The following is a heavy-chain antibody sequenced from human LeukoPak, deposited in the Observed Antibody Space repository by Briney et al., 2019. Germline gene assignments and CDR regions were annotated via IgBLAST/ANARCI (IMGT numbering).Heavy chain of an antibody. V-gene: IGHV3-23*01. Sequence: GGSLRLSCAASGFSFSRFAMSWVRQAPGKGLEWVSAISDSGGRINYADSVKGRFTISRDNSENTLYLQMNSLRAEDTAVYYCAKKTWDSSAWYFFDYWGQGTLVTVSS. CDR3: AKKTWDSSAWYFFDY. CDR1: GFSFSRFA. CDR2: ISDSGGRI. J-gene: IGHJ4*02. D-gene: IGHD3-22*01.